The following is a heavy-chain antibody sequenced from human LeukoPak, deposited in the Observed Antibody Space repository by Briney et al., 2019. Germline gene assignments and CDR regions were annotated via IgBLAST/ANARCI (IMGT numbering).Heavy chain of an antibody. V-gene: IGHV1-2*02. D-gene: IGHD3-22*01. Sequence: ASVKVSFKASGYTFTGYYMHWVRQAPGQGLEWMGWINPNSGGTNYAQKFQGRVTMTRDTSISTAYMELSRLRSDDTAVYYCARGYYDSSGYPYWGQGTLVTVSS. CDR2: INPNSGGT. J-gene: IGHJ4*02. CDR3: ARGYYDSSGYPY. CDR1: GYTFTGYY.